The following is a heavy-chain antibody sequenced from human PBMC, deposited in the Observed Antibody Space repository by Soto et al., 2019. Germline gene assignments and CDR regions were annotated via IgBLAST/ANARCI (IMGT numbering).Heavy chain of an antibody. D-gene: IGHD5-12*01. Sequence: SETLSLTCAVYGGSFSGYYWSWIRQPPGKGLEWIGEINHSGSTNYNPSLKSRVTISVDTSKNQFSLKLSSVTAADTAVYYCASIRGYSGYDARNFDYWGPGTLVTVSS. J-gene: IGHJ4*02. CDR2: INHSGST. CDR3: ASIRGYSGYDARNFDY. CDR1: GGSFSGYY. V-gene: IGHV4-34*01.